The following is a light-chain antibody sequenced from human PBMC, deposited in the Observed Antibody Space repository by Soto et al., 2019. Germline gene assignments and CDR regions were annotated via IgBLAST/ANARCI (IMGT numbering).Light chain of an antibody. CDR1: QGISSY. V-gene: IGKV1-9*01. CDR3: QQFNSYPRGFT. Sequence: DIQLTQSPSFLSASVGDRVTITCRASQGISSYLAWYQQKPDKAPKLLIYAASTLQTGVPSRFXXSGSGTEFTLTISSLQPEDFATYFCQQFNSYPRGFTFGPGTKVDIK. J-gene: IGKJ3*01. CDR2: AAS.